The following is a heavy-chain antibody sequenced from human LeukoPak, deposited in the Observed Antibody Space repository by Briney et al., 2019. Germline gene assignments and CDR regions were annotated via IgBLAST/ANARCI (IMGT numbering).Heavy chain of an antibody. Sequence: GGSLRLGCAAGGLTLSSDRVSWVRRAPGGGLDWGSGITGTSGSTYYPDSVKGRFTISRDNSKTTLYLQMNRLRADHTPIYYSPKDASISHRGAWSQSDYWGQGPLIPVSS. CDR2: ITGTSGST. D-gene: IGHD2-8*01. V-gene: IGHV3-23*01. J-gene: IGHJ4*02. CDR3: PKDASISHRGAWSQSDY. CDR1: GLTLSSDR.